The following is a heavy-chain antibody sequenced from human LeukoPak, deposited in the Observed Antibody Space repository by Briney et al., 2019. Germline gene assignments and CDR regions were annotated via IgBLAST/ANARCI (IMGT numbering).Heavy chain of an antibody. Sequence: SETLSLTCTVSGGSISSYYWSWIRQPPGKGLEWIGYIYYSGSTNYNPSLKSRVTISVDTSKNQFSLKLSSVTAADTAVYYCARVGSGSYYSGPDYWGQGTRVTVSS. J-gene: IGHJ4*02. CDR2: IYYSGST. CDR1: GGSISSYY. CDR3: ARVGSGSYYSGPDY. V-gene: IGHV4-59*01. D-gene: IGHD1-26*01.